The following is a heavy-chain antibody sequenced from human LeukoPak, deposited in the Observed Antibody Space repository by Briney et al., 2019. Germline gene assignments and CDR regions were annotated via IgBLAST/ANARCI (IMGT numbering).Heavy chain of an antibody. CDR1: GYSFTGYY. CDR3: ARDGPCSSASCQNFDS. Sequence: ASVKVSCKASGYSFTGYYIHWVRQAPPQELEWMGCINPHSDDTNYAQRFQDRVTMTRDTSISTVYMELSGLTFDDTAVYYCARDGPCSSASCQNFDSWGQGALVTVSS. J-gene: IGHJ4*02. CDR2: INPHSDDT. V-gene: IGHV1-2*02. D-gene: IGHD2-2*01.